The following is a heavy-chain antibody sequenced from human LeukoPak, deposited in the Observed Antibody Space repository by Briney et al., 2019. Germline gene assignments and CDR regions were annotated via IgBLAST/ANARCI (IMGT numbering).Heavy chain of an antibody. V-gene: IGHV3-23*01. Sequence: GGSLRLSCAASGFTFSSYAMSWVRQAPGKGLEWVSAISGSGGSTYYADSVKGRFTISTDNSKNTPYLKMNSLSAEDTAVYYCAKDGGNDFWSGYYLDYWGQGTLVTVSS. CDR3: AKDGGNDFWSGYYLDY. CDR2: ISGSGGST. D-gene: IGHD3-3*01. CDR1: GFTFSSYA. J-gene: IGHJ4*02.